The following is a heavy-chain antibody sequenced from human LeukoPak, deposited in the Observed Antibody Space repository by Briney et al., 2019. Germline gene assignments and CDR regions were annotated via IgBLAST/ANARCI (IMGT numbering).Heavy chain of an antibody. V-gene: IGHV7-4-1*02. CDR3: ARAAYCSDSSCYSRD. Sequence: ASVKVSCKASGYTFTNYAMKWVRQAPGQGLEWMGWINTNTGNPTYAQGFTGRFVFSLDTSVSTAYLEISNLKAEDTAVYYCARAAYCSDSSCYSRDWGQGTLVTVSS. CDR2: INTNTGNP. J-gene: IGHJ4*02. CDR1: GYTFTNYA. D-gene: IGHD2-15*01.